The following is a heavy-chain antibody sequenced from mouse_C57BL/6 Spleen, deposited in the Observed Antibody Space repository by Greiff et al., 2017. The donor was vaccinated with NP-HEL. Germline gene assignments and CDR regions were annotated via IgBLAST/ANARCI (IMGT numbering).Heavy chain of an antibody. CDR2: IRNKANGYTT. V-gene: IGHV7-3*01. Sequence: DVHLVESGGGLVQPGGSLSLSCAASGFTFTDYYMSWVRQPPGKALEWLGFIRNKANGYTTEYSASVKGRFTISRDNSQSILYLQMSALRAEDSATYYCARFSLYYGSSYWYFDVWGTGTTVTVSS. CDR1: GFTFTDYY. CDR3: ARFSLYYGSSYWYFDV. J-gene: IGHJ1*03. D-gene: IGHD1-1*01.